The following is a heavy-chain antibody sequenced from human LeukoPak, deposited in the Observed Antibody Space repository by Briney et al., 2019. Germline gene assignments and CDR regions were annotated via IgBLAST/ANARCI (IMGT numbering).Heavy chain of an antibody. V-gene: IGHV4-4*07. CDR2: THTSGNT. J-gene: IGHJ4*02. CDR1: SRSISSYY. Sequence: SETLSLTCTVSSRSISSYYWSWIRQPAGKGLEWIGRTHTSGNTNYNPSLMSRVTMSVDTSKNQFSLKLSSATAADNAVYYCARYSSGYYYDYWGQGTLVTVSS. CDR3: ARYSSGYYYDY. D-gene: IGHD3-22*01.